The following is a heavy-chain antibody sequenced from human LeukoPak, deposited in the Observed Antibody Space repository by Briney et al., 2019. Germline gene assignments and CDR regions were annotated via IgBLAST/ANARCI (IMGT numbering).Heavy chain of an antibody. CDR1: GFTFSSYS. D-gene: IGHD3-3*01. CDR3: ARESRFLEWLCPGECYYYMDV. CDR2: ISSSSSYI. Sequence: GGSLRLSCAASGFTFSSYSMNWVRQAPGKGLEWVSSISSSSSYIYYADSVKGRFTISRDNAKNSLYLQMNSLRAEDTAVYYCARESRFLEWLCPGECYYYMDVWGKGTTVTVSS. J-gene: IGHJ6*03. V-gene: IGHV3-21*01.